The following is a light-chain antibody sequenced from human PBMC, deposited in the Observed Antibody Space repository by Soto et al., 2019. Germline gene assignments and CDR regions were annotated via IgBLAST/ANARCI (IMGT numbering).Light chain of an antibody. Sequence: QSVLTQPASVSGSPGQSITISCTGTSGDVGSYNLVSWYQQHPGKAPKLMIYEGSKRPSGVSNRFSGSTSGNTASLTISGLQAEDEADYYCCSYAGSSTLVFGGGTKVTVL. V-gene: IGLV2-23*01. CDR1: SGDVGSYNL. J-gene: IGLJ2*01. CDR3: CSYAGSSTLV. CDR2: EGS.